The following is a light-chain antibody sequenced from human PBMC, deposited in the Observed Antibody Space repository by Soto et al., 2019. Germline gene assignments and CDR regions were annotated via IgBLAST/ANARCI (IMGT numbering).Light chain of an antibody. CDR3: QQYNGYSTWT. Sequence: DIQMTQSPSTLSASVGDRITITCRASQSISIWLAWYQQTPGKAPKVLIYDASRLESGVPSRFSGSGSGTEFTLNISSLQPDDFATYYCQQYNGYSTWTFGQGTRVEIK. V-gene: IGKV1-5*01. CDR1: QSISIW. J-gene: IGKJ1*01. CDR2: DAS.